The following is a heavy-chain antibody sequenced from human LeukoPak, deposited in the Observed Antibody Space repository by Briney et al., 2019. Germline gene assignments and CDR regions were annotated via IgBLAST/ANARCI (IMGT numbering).Heavy chain of an antibody. CDR1: GFTFSSYA. J-gene: IGHJ4*02. Sequence: GGSLRLSCAASGFTFSSYAMHWVRQAPGKGLEWVAVISYDGSNKYYADSVKGRFTISRDNAMNSLYLQMNSLRAEDTAIYYCARSLPYGTTWYGRSDFWGQGTLVTVSS. CDR2: ISYDGSNK. D-gene: IGHD6-13*01. CDR3: ARSLPYGTTWYGRSDF. V-gene: IGHV3-30-3*01.